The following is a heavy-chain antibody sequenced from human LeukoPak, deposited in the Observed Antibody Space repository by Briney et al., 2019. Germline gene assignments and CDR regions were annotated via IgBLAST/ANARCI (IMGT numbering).Heavy chain of an antibody. CDR1: GFTFSSYA. J-gene: IGHJ4*02. Sequence: GGSLRLSCAASGFTFSSYAMHWVRQAPGKGLEWVAVISYDGSNKYYADSVKGRFTISRDNAMNSLYLQMNSLRAEDTAIYYCARSLPYGTTWYGRSDFWGQGTLVTVSS. CDR2: ISYDGSNK. D-gene: IGHD6-13*01. CDR3: ARSLPYGTTWYGRSDF. V-gene: IGHV3-30-3*01.